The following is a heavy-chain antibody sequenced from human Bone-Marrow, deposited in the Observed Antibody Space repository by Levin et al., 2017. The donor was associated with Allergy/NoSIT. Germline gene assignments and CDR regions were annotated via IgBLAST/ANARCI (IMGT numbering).Heavy chain of an antibody. CDR1: GASFSGYF. Sequence: SETLSLTCAVNGASFSGYFWTWIRQSPGKGLEWIGQINFNGITTYNPSLKSRVILSVDPTKKQFSLKLNYLTAADTAVYFCARGGEVPSQYYFDYWGQGTLVTVSS. V-gene: IGHV4-34*01. CDR2: INFNGIT. CDR3: ARGGEVPSQYYFDY. D-gene: IGHD1-1*01. J-gene: IGHJ4*02.